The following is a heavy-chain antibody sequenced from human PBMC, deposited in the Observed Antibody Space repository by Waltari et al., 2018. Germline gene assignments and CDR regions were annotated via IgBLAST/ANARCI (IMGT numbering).Heavy chain of an antibody. CDR1: GFTFSSYA. J-gene: IGHJ4*02. D-gene: IGHD1-26*01. V-gene: IGHV3-30-3*01. CDR3: AREKVGATCGFDY. CDR2: ISYDGSNK. Sequence: QVQLVESGGGVVQPGRSLRLSCAASGFTFSSYAMHWVRQAPGKGLEGVAVISYDGSNKYYADSVKGRFTISRDNSKNTLYLQMNSLRAEDTAVYYCAREKVGATCGFDYWGQGTLVTVSS.